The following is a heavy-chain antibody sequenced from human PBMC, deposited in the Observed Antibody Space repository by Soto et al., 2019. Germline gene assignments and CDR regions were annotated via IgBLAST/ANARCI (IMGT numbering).Heavy chain of an antibody. Sequence: LSLTCTVSGGSISSGGYYWSWIRQHPGKGLEWIGYIYYSGSTYYNPSLKSRVTISVDTSKNQFSLKLSSVTAADTAVYYCARERRGDIVVVPAAPRWFDPWGQGTLVTVSS. CDR3: ARERRGDIVVVPAAPRWFDP. V-gene: IGHV4-31*03. CDR1: GGSISSGGYY. CDR2: IYYSGST. J-gene: IGHJ5*02. D-gene: IGHD2-2*01.